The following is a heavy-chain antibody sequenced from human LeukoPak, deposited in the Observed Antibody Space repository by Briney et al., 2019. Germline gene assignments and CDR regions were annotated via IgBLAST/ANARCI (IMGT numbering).Heavy chain of an antibody. CDR2: INSDGSST. CDR1: GFTFSSYW. D-gene: IGHD5-24*01. V-gene: IGHV3-74*01. CDR3: ARGRDGYNLPIDY. Sequence: GGSLRLSCAASGFTFSSYWMHWVRQAPGKGLVWVSRINSDGSSTSYADSVKGRFTISRDNAKNTLYLQMNSLGAEDTAVYYCARGRDGYNLPIDYWGQGTLVTVSS. J-gene: IGHJ4*02.